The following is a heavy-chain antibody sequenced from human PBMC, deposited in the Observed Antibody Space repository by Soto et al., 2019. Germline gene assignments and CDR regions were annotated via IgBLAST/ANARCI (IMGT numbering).Heavy chain of an antibody. CDR3: AREAFGVHASWFDP. CDR1: GFTFDNFA. V-gene: IGHV3-23*01. J-gene: IGHJ5*02. Sequence: EVRLLESGGGLEQPGGSLRLSCTTSGFTFDNFAMSLVRQAPGRGLEWVSAISGGGGGRYYADSVKGRFIISRDNSKNTVYLQVNGLRIEDTAVYYCAREAFGVHASWFDPWGQGTLVTVSS. D-gene: IGHD2-2*01. CDR2: ISGGGGGR.